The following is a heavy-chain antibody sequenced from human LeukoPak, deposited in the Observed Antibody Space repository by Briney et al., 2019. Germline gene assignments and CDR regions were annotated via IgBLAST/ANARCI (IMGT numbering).Heavy chain of an antibody. J-gene: IGHJ4*02. Sequence: ASVKVSCKASGYTFTSYGISWVRQAPGQGLEWMGWISAYNGNTNYAQKLQGRVTMTTDTSTSTAYMELRSLRSDDTAVYYCARGALGYCSSTSCYPSSGDFDYWGQGTLVTVSS. CDR1: GYTFTSYG. V-gene: IGHV1-18*01. CDR2: ISAYNGNT. CDR3: ARGALGYCSSTSCYPSSGDFDY. D-gene: IGHD2-2*01.